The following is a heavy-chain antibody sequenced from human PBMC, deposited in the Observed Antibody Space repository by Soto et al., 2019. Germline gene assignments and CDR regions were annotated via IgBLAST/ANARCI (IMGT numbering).Heavy chain of an antibody. V-gene: IGHV3-30*04. Sequence: GGSLRLSCAASGFIFRNFAMHWVRQAPGKGLEWLAVITFDGREKYYADSVKGRCTISRDTSKNTLYLQMNRLRIDDTALYFCTRDLLAGHDVYWGQGTLVTVSS. J-gene: IGHJ4*02. CDR3: TRDLLAGHDVY. CDR1: GFIFRNFA. D-gene: IGHD5-12*01. CDR2: ITFDGREK.